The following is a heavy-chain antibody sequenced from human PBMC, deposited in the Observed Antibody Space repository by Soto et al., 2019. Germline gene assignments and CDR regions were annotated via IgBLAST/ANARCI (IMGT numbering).Heavy chain of an antibody. D-gene: IGHD1-26*01. CDR2: ISGSGGST. CDR1: GFTFSSYA. Sequence: PGGSLRLSCAASGFTFSSYAMSWVRQAPGKGLEWVSAISGSGGSTYYADSVRGRFTISRDNSKNTLYLQMISLRAEDTAVYYCAKDLGASGYFDYWGQGTLVTVSS. J-gene: IGHJ4*02. V-gene: IGHV3-23*01. CDR3: AKDLGASGYFDY.